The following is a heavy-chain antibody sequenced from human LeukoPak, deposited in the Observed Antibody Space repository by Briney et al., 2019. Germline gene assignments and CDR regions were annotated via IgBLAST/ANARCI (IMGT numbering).Heavy chain of an antibody. V-gene: IGHV4-34*01. D-gene: IGHD6-19*01. Sequence: PSETLSLTCAVYGGSFSGYYWSWIRQPPGKGLEWIGEINHSGSTNYNPSLKSRVTISVDTSKNQFSLKLSSVTAEDTAVYYCAREQGKSSGNYWGQGTLVTVSS. CDR2: INHSGST. J-gene: IGHJ4*02. CDR1: GGSFSGYY. CDR3: AREQGKSSGNY.